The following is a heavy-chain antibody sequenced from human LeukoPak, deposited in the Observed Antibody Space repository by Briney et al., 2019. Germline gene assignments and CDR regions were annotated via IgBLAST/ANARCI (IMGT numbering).Heavy chain of an antibody. CDR3: ARDRLPGYSYGLDY. CDR2: ISYDGRNK. D-gene: IGHD5-18*01. J-gene: IGHJ4*02. Sequence: PGWALTVSCPGSGCIFSSYAMHWLRQAPAKELAGVAVISYDGRNKYYGDSVKGRFTLYRDNSKNTLYLQMNSLRAEDTAVYYCARDRLPGYSYGLDYWGQGTLVSVSS. CDR1: GCIFSSYA. V-gene: IGHV3-30*04.